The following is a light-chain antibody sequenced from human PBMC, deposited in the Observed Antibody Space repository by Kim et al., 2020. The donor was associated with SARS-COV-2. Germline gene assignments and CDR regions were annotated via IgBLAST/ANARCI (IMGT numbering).Light chain of an antibody. CDR3: QQHENLPA. J-gene: IGKJ4*01. V-gene: IGKV1-33*01. CDR1: QDIKNS. CDR2: DVS. Sequence: SASVGDRVTITCQASQDIKNSVNWYQQKPGKAPQLLMYDVSNLETGVPSRFSGSGYGTYFTFTISSLQPEDIATYYCQQHENLPAFGGGTKVDIK.